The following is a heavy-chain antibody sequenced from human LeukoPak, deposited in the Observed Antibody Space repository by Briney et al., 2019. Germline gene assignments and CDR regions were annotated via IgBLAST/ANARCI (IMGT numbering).Heavy chain of an antibody. CDR1: GGSFSGYY. CDR2: INHSGST. V-gene: IGHV4-34*01. Sequence: PSETLSLTCAVYGGSFSGYYWSWIRPPPGKGLEWFGEINHSGSTNYNPSLKSRVTISVDTSKNQFSLELSSVTAADTAVYYCARAHSIASYYYGVDVWGQGTTGTVSS. J-gene: IGHJ6*02. D-gene: IGHD2/OR15-2a*01. CDR3: ARAHSIASYYYGVDV.